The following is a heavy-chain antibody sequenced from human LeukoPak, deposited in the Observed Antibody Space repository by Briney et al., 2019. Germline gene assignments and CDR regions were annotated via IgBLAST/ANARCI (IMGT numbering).Heavy chain of an antibody. V-gene: IGHV4-30-4*01. CDR2: IYYSGST. Sequence: PSETLSLTCTVSGGSISSGDYYWSWIRQPPGKGLEWIGYIYYSGSTYYNPSLKSRVTISVDTSKNQFSLKLGSVTAADTAVYYCARVVTGYYDSSGYYDYWGQGTLVTVSS. J-gene: IGHJ4*02. D-gene: IGHD3-22*01. CDR1: GGSISSGDYY. CDR3: ARVVTGYYDSSGYYDY.